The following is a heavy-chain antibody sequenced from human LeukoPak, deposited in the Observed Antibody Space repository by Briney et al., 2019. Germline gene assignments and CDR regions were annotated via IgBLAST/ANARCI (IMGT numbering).Heavy chain of an antibody. CDR3: ARESGIAAALDL. V-gene: IGHV3-74*01. Sequence: GGSLRLSCAASGFTFSSYWMHWVRQAPGKGLVWVSRINTDGSSTSYADSVKGRFTISRDNAKNTLYLQMNSLRAEDTAVYYCARESGIAAALDLWGQGTLVTISS. D-gene: IGHD6-13*01. CDR2: INTDGSST. J-gene: IGHJ5*02. CDR1: GFTFSSYW.